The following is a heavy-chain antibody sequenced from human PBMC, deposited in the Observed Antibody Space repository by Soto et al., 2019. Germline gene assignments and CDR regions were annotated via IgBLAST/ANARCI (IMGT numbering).Heavy chain of an antibody. D-gene: IGHD2-2*01. CDR1: GFTFSSFG. CDR2: VSSGSSVI. V-gene: IGHV3-48*01. CDR3: SRAVASERGYYQYQYFYMDV. Sequence: EVQLVESGGVLVQPGGSLRLSCAASGFTFSSFGMNWVRQAPGKGLEWVSYVSSGSSVIYYADSVRGRFTISRDNAKNSLYLEMNSLLAEDTAVYYCSRAVASERGYYQYQYFYMDVWGRGTTVTVSS. J-gene: IGHJ6*03.